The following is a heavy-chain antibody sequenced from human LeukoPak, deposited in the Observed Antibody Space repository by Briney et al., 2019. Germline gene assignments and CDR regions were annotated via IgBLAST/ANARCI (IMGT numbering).Heavy chain of an antibody. CDR3: ARHPRRSGSAPFDY. J-gene: IGHJ4*02. D-gene: IGHD3-10*01. V-gene: IGHV4-31*03. CDR2: IYYSGST. Sequence: PSQTLSLTCTVSGGSISSGGYYWSWIRQHPGKGLEWIGYIYYSGSTNFNPSLKSRVTISVDTSKNQFSLKLSSVTAADTAVYYCARHPRRSGSAPFDYWGQGTLVTVSS. CDR1: GGSISSGGYY.